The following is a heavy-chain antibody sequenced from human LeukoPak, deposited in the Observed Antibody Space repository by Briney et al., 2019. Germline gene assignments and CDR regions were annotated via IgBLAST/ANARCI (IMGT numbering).Heavy chain of an antibody. V-gene: IGHV1-46*03. CDR2: INPSGGST. Sequence: ASVKVSCKASGYTFTSYYMHWLRQAPGRGLEWMGIINPSGGSTSYAQKFQGRVTMTRDTSTSTVYMELSSLRSEDTAVYYCARDMGPTYYDFWGADPWGQGTLVTVSS. CDR3: ARDMGPTYYDFWGADP. CDR1: GYTFTSYY. D-gene: IGHD3-3*01. J-gene: IGHJ5*02.